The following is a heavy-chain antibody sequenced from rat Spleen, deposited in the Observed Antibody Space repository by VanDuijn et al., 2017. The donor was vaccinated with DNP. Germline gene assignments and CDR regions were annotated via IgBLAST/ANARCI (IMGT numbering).Heavy chain of an antibody. J-gene: IGHJ3*01. V-gene: IGHV5S13*01. CDR3: ATVFNYGSPFAY. D-gene: IGHD1-3*01. Sequence: EVRLVESGGALVQPGRSLKLSCVASGFTFSSYWMYWIRQAPTKGLEWVASISTGGGNTYYRDSVKGRFTISRDTAKNTQYLQMDSLRSEDTATYYCATVFNYGSPFAYWGQGTLVPVSS. CDR1: GFTFSSYW. CDR2: ISTGGGNT.